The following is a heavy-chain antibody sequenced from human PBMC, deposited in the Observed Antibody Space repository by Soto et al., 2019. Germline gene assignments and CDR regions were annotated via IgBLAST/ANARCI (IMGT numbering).Heavy chain of an antibody. CDR1: GFAFLSYG. Sequence: EVQLLESGGGLVQPGGSLRLSCAASGFAFLSYGMSWVRQAPGKGLEWVSTITGSGANTYNTDSVKGRFTISRDNSKNALYVPMNGLRAEDTAGYYCARLGSLSSSLYYVDYWGQGTLVTVSS. J-gene: IGHJ4*02. V-gene: IGHV3-23*01. D-gene: IGHD3-16*02. CDR2: ITGSGANT. CDR3: ARLGSLSSSLYYVDY.